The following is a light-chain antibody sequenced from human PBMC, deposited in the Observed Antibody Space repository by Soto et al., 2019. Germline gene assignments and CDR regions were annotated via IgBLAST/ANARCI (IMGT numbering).Light chain of an antibody. J-gene: IGLJ3*02. V-gene: IGLV2-11*01. Sequence: QSALTQPRSVSVSRGQSVTISCPGTSNDVGGNNYVSWYQQHPGKAPKLMISEVSNRPSGVSNRFSGSKSGNTASLTISGLQADDEGDYYCYSYAGSFTWVFGVGTKLTVL. CDR2: EVS. CDR3: YSYAGSFTWV. CDR1: SNDVGGNNY.